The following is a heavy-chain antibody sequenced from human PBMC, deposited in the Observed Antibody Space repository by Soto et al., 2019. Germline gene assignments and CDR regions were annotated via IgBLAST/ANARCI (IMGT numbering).Heavy chain of an antibody. D-gene: IGHD2-15*01. CDR2: LYNSGST. Sequence: SETLSLTYTFSGGSISTYYWSWIRQPPGKGLEWIGYLYNSGSTNYNPSLKSRVTISLDTSKNQFSLKLSSVTAADTAVYYCARPHGGPYAFDIWGPGTMVTVSS. CDR3: ARPHGGPYAFDI. J-gene: IGHJ3*02. CDR1: GGSISTYY. V-gene: IGHV4-59*08.